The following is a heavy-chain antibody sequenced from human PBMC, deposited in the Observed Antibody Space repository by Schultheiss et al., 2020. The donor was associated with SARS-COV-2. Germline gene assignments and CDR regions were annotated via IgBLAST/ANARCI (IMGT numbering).Heavy chain of an antibody. Sequence: GESLKISCAASGFTFSSYWMHWVRQAPGKGLVWVSRINSDGSSTSYADSVKGRFTISRDNSKNTLYLQMNSLRAEDTAVYYCAVTVTGGWGQGTLVTVSS. CDR3: AVTVTGG. J-gene: IGHJ4*02. CDR1: GFTFSSYW. V-gene: IGHV3-74*01. CDR2: INSDGSST. D-gene: IGHD4-17*01.